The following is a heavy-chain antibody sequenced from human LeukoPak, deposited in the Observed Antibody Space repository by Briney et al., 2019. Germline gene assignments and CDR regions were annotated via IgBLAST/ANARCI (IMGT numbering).Heavy chain of an antibody. J-gene: IGHJ6*03. Sequence: GGSLRLSCAASGFTFSSYAMSWVRQAPGKGLEWVSAISGSGGSTYYADSVKGRFTISRDNSKNTLYLQMNSLRAEDTAVYYCAKGGSYLFDYYYYMDVWGKGTTVTVSS. CDR1: GFTFSSYA. CDR3: AKGGSYLFDYYYYMDV. D-gene: IGHD1-26*01. CDR2: ISGSGGST. V-gene: IGHV3-23*01.